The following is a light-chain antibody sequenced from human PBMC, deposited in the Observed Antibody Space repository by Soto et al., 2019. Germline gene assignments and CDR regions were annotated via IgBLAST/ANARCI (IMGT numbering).Light chain of an antibody. CDR1: PGISNY. CDR3: QKYNSAPLT. CDR2: AAS. V-gene: IGKV1-27*01. Sequence: DIQMTQSPSSLSASVGDRVTITCRASPGISNYLAWYQQKPGKVPKLLIYAASTLQSGVPSRFSGSGSGTDFTLTISSLQPADVATYYCQKYNSAPLTFGGGTKVEIK. J-gene: IGKJ4*01.